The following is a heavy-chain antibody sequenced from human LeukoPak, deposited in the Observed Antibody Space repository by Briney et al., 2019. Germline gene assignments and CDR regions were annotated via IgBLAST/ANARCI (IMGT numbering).Heavy chain of an antibody. CDR1: GYTFTGFY. CDR2: INPKSGDT. Sequence: ASVKVSCKASGYTFTGFYIHWLRQAPGQGLQWMGWINPKSGDTNYAQKFQGRVTMTRDTSISAAYMELRSLRSDDTAVYYCARDGGEIWDQGTLVTVSS. D-gene: IGHD5-24*01. J-gene: IGHJ4*02. V-gene: IGHV1-2*02. CDR3: ARDGGEI.